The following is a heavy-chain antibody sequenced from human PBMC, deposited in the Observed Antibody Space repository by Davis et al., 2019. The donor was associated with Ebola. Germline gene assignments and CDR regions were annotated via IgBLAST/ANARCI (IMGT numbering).Heavy chain of an antibody. D-gene: IGHD3-10*01. CDR3: ARQTGSSGKVY. CDR1: GVSITTHY. CDR2: IYHSGST. V-gene: IGHV4-59*08. Sequence: PSETLSLTCTVSGVSITTHYWSWIRQPPGKGLEWIGSIYHSGSTYYNPSLKSRVTISVDTSKNQFSLKLSSVTAADTAVYYCARQTGSSGKVYWGQGTLVTVSS. J-gene: IGHJ4*02.